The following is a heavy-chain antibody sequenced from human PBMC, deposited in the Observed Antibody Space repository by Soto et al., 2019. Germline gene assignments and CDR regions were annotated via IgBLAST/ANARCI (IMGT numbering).Heavy chain of an antibody. CDR2: IWYDGSNK. V-gene: IGHV3-33*01. CDR3: ARDRKVGATTLLVY. J-gene: IGHJ4*02. Sequence: GESLKISCAASGFTFSSYGMHWVRQAPGKGLEWVAVIWYDGSNKYYADSVKGRFTISRDNSKNTLYLQMNSLRAEDTAVYYCARDRKVGATTLLVYWGQGTLVTVSS. CDR1: GFTFSSYG. D-gene: IGHD1-26*01.